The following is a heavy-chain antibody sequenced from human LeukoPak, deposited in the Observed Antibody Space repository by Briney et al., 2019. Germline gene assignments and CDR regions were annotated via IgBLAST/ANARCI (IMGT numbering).Heavy chain of an antibody. V-gene: IGHV3-48*02. CDR2: ISSSSTI. CDR1: GFTFSSYS. D-gene: IGHD3-10*01. CDR3: ARRESTTMVRGGVDY. J-gene: IGHJ4*02. Sequence: GGSLRLSCAASGFTFSSYSMNWVRQAPGKGLEWVSYISSSSTIYYADSVKGRFTISRDNAKNSLYLQMNSLRDEDTAVYYCARRESTTMVRGGVDYWGQGTLVTVSS.